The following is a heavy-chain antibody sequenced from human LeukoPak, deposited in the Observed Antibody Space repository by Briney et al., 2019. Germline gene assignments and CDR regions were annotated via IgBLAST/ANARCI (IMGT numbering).Heavy chain of an antibody. CDR2: IIHSGNT. Sequence: SETLSLTCAVYGGSFSGYYLSWIRQPPGKGLQWIGEIIHSGNTKYNPSLKSRVTISVDKSKNQFSLKLSSVTAADTAVYYCARDNYGGREWFDPWGQGTLVTVSS. CDR1: GGSFSGYY. J-gene: IGHJ5*02. D-gene: IGHD4-23*01. V-gene: IGHV4-34*12. CDR3: ARDNYGGREWFDP.